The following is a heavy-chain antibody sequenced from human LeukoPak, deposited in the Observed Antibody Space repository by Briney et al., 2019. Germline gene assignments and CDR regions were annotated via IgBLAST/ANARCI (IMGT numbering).Heavy chain of an antibody. D-gene: IGHD5-18*01. J-gene: IGHJ4*02. CDR3: AKEGIGQLWSEGGFDY. CDR1: GFTVSSNY. V-gene: IGHV3-53*01. CDR2: IYSGGST. Sequence: GGSLRLSCAASGFTVSSNYMSWVRQAPGKGLEWVSVIYSGGSTYYADSVKGRFTISRDNSKNTLYLQMNSLRAEDTAVYYCAKEGIGQLWSEGGFDYWGQGTLVTVSS.